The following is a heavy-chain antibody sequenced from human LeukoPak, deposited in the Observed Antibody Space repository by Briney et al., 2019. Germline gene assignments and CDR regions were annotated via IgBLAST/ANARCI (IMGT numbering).Heavy chain of an antibody. D-gene: IGHD3-9*01. CDR2: FYSSGST. J-gene: IGHJ4*02. CDR1: GGSVSSGSYY. V-gene: IGHV4-61*01. CDR3: ARQWYFDWLLYHFDY. Sequence: SETLSLTCTVSGGSVSSGSYYWTWIRQPPGKGLEWIGYFYSSGSTNYHPSLKSRVTISADTSKNQFSLKLSSVTAADTAVYYCARQWYFDWLLYHFDYWGQGTLVTVSS.